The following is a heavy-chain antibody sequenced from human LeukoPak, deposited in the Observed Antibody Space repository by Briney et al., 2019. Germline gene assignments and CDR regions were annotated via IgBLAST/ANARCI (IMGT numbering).Heavy chain of an antibody. V-gene: IGHV4-59*01. D-gene: IGHD6-13*01. CDR1: GGSISSYY. CDR2: IYYSGST. CDR3: ARGAAAALGAFDI. Sequence: SETLPLTCTVSGGSISSYYWSWIRQPPGKGLEWIGYIYYSGSTNYNPSLKSRVTISVDTSKNQFSLKLSSVTAADTAVYYCARGAAAALGAFDIWGQGTMVTVSS. J-gene: IGHJ3*02.